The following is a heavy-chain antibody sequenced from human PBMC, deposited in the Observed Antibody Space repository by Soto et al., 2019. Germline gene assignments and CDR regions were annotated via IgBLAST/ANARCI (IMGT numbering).Heavy chain of an antibody. J-gene: IGHJ5*02. CDR1: GFSFSSYA. Sequence: QVRLVESGGGVAQPGRSLRLSCTASGFSFSSYAMYWLRQPPGKGLEWVAVISKDGMNKNYADSVKGRVTVSRDNANYSLDLQLNSLRGEDTAMYYCARDMYSSDYFVKWFEPWGQGTLVTVSS. D-gene: IGHD6-19*01. CDR2: ISKDGMNK. CDR3: ARDMYSSDYFVKWFEP. V-gene: IGHV3-30*04.